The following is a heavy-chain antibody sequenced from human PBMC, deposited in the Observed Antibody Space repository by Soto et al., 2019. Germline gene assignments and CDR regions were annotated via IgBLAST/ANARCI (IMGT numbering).Heavy chain of an antibody. CDR1: GSSLSYGVHY. CDR3: ARDGTSNHNYIDP. J-gene: IGHJ5*02. CDR2: VYFTGTT. D-gene: IGHD1-1*01. Sequence: SETRSRTWTVSGSSLSYGVHYWSWLRQQPGKGLEWIGYVYFTGTTYYNPSLKSRLSLSVETSKNQFSLKLTSVTAADTAVYYCARDGTSNHNYIDPWGPGTLVTVSS. V-gene: IGHV4-31*02.